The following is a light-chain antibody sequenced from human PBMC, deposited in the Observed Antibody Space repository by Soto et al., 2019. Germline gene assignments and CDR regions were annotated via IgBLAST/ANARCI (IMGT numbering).Light chain of an antibody. Sequence: QSALTQPASVSGSPGQSITIPCTGTSSDVGGYNYVSWYQQHPGKAPKLMIYEVSNRPSGVSNRFSGSKSGNTASLTISGLQAEDEADYYCSSYTRSSTLVFGTGTKVTVL. J-gene: IGLJ1*01. CDR3: SSYTRSSTLV. CDR1: SSDVGGYNY. V-gene: IGLV2-14*01. CDR2: EVS.